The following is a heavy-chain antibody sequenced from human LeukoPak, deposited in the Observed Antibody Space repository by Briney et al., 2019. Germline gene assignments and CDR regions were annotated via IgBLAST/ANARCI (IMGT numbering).Heavy chain of an antibody. CDR2: IYYSGST. CDR3: ARDHLGGWPAPFDY. CDR1: GGSISSGGYH. D-gene: IGHD6-19*01. Sequence: PSQTLSLTCTVSGGSISSGGYHWSWIRQPPGKGLEWIGSIYYSGSTYYNPSLKSRVTISVDTSKNQFSLKLSSVTAADTAVYYCARDHLGGWPAPFDYWGQGTLVTVST. J-gene: IGHJ4*02. V-gene: IGHV4-30-2*03.